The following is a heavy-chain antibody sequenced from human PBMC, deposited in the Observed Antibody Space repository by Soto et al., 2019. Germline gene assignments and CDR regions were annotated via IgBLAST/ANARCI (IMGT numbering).Heavy chain of an antibody. CDR2: ISYDGSNK. J-gene: IGHJ6*02. V-gene: IGHV3-30-3*01. CDR3: ARDIGGELLWFGELLWDPRNYGMDV. D-gene: IGHD3-10*01. Sequence: GGSLRLSCAASGFTFSSYAMHWVRQAPGKGLEWVAVISYDGSNKYYADSVKGRFTISRDNSKNTLYLQMNSLRAEDTAVYYCARDIGGELLWFGELLWDPRNYGMDVWGQGTTVTVSS. CDR1: GFTFSSYA.